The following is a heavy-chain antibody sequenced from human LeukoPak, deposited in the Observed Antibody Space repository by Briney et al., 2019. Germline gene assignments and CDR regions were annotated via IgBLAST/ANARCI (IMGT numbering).Heavy chain of an antibody. D-gene: IGHD3-22*01. J-gene: IGHJ6*02. Sequence: GGSLRLSCSASGFTFSSYAMHWVRQAPGKGLEYVSAISSNGGSTYYADSVKGRFTISRDNSKNTLYLQMNSLRAEDTAVYYCARDNYYDSSGPSYYYGMDVWGQGTTVTVSS. CDR2: ISSNGGST. CDR3: ARDNYYDSSGPSYYYGMDV. CDR1: GFTFSSYA. V-gene: IGHV3-64*04.